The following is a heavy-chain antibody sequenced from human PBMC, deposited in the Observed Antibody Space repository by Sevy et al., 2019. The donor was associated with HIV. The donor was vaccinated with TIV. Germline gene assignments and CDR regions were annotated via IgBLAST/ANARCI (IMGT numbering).Heavy chain of an antibody. CDR2: IFHTGKT. Sequence: SETLSLTCSVSGGSISKIGNYWGWVRQPPGERLEWIGDIFHTGKTNYNPSLKSRVTISLDTSKNQFSLKLSSVTAADTATYYCPKIYDYWGPGALVTDSS. V-gene: IGHV4-39*01. J-gene: IGHJ4*02. CDR1: GGSISKIGNY. D-gene: IGHD3-3*01. CDR3: PKIYDY.